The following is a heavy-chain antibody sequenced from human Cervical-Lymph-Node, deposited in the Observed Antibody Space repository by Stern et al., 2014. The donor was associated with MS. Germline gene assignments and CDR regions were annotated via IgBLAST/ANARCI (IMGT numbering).Heavy chain of an antibody. J-gene: IGHJ4*02. V-gene: IGHV5-51*01. D-gene: IGHD4-17*01. CDR1: GYSFTANW. Sequence: EVQLVESGAEVKTPGESLKISCKGSGYSFTANWIAWVRPMPGKGLEWMVIIYPGYSDTRYSPSFQGQVTISADKSISTAYLQWSSLKASDTAMYYCARDYGDYAFDYWGQGTLVTVSS. CDR3: ARDYGDYAFDY. CDR2: IYPGYSDT.